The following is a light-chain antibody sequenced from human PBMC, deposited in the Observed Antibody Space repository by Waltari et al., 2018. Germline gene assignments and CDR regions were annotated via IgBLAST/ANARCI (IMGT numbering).Light chain of an antibody. CDR2: LNSDGSH. J-gene: IGLJ3*02. V-gene: IGLV4-69*01. CDR1: SYA. CDR3: QTWGTGIWV. Sequence: SYAIAWHQQQPEKGPRYLMKLNSDGSHSKGDGIPDRFSGSSSGAERYLTISSLQSEDEADYYCQTWGTGIWVFGGGTKLTVL.